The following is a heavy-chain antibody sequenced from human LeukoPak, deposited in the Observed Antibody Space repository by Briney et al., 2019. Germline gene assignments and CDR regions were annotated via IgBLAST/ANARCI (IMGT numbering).Heavy chain of an antibody. CDR3: AELGITMIGGV. CDR1: GFIFSSYS. V-gene: IGHV3-21*01. CDR2: ISSSSTYI. Sequence: PGGSLRLSCAASGFIFSSYSMNWVRQAPGKGLEWVSSISSSSTYIYYADSVKGRFTISRDNAKNSLYLQMNSLRAEDTAVYYCAELGITMIGGVWGKGTTVTISS. D-gene: IGHD3-10*02. J-gene: IGHJ6*04.